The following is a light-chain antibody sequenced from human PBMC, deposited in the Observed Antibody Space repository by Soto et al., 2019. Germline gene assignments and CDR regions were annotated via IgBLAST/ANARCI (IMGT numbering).Light chain of an antibody. Sequence: IGLRQSPGTLSLSPGERATLSCRASQSVSSSYLAWYQQKPGQAPRLLIYGASSRATGIPDRFSGSGSGTDVTLTISRLEPEDFAVYYGQQYGSSHSWTCGQGTKVEIK. J-gene: IGKJ1*01. V-gene: IGKV3-20*01. CDR1: QSVSSSY. CDR3: QQYGSSHSWT. CDR2: GAS.